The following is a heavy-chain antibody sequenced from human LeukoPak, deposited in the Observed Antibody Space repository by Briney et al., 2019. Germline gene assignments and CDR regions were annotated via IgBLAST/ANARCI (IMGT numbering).Heavy chain of an antibody. V-gene: IGHV3-11*04. CDR2: ISSSGSTI. CDR3: ARDRRGYSYAFDI. Sequence: PGGSLRLSCAASGFTFSDYYMSWIRQAPGRGLEWVSYISSSGSTIYYADSVKGRFTISRDNAKNSLYLQMNSLRAEDTAVYYCARDRRGYSYAFDIWGQGTMVTVSS. D-gene: IGHD2-2*03. J-gene: IGHJ3*02. CDR1: GFTFSDYY.